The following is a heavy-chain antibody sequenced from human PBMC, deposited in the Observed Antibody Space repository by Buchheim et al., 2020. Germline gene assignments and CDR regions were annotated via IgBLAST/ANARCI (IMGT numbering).Heavy chain of an antibody. CDR1: GGSFSGYY. D-gene: IGHD1-14*01. J-gene: IGHJ4*02. V-gene: IGHV4-34*01. CDR3: ARTSPDGVDY. Sequence: QVQLQQWGAGLLKPSETLSLTCAVYGGSFSGYYWSWFRQPPGKGVEGIGEINHSGSTNYNPSLKSRVTISVDTSKNQYSLKLSSVTAADTGVYYCARTSPDGVDYWGQGTL. CDR2: INHSGST.